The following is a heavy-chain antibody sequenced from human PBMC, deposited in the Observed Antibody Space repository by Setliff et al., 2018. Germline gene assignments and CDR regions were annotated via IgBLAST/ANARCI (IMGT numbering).Heavy chain of an antibody. CDR1: GYTFDTYG. Sequence: GASVKVSCKASGYTFDTYGISWVRQAPGQGLEWVGWISPHSGRAFYAPQFQDRVIMTTDTSTNTAYLDLRSLRSDDTAVYYCERLVRYCTATACQRTSGDDFWGQGTLVTVSS. CDR2: ISPHSGRA. D-gene: IGHD2-8*01. V-gene: IGHV1-18*01. J-gene: IGHJ4*02. CDR3: ERLVRYCTATACQRTSGDDF.